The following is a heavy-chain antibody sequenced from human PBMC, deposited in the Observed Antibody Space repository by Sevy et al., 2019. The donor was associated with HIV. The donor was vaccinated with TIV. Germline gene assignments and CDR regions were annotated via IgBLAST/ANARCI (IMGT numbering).Heavy chain of an antibody. J-gene: IGHJ4*02. V-gene: IGHV3-9*01. CDR3: AKAITGITSGSFDY. CDR1: GFTFDEYA. Sequence: GGSLRLSCAASGFTFDEYALHWVRQAPGKVLEWVSGISWNSDSVHYADPVKGRFSISRDNANNSLYLHMDRLRIADTALYYCAKAITGITSGSFDYWGQGALVTVSS. CDR2: ISWNSDSV. D-gene: IGHD1-7*01.